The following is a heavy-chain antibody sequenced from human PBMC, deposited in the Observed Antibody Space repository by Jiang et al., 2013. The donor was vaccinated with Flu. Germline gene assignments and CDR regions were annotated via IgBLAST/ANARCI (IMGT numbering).Heavy chain of an antibody. D-gene: IGHD2-8*01. Sequence: RQMPGKGLEWMGIIYPGDSDTRYSPSFQGQVTISADKSISTAYLQWSSLKASDTAMYYCARLAREYCTNGVCYEGPLDYWGQGTLVTVSS. CDR3: ARLAREYCTNGVCYEGPLDY. J-gene: IGHJ4*02. CDR2: IYPGDSDT. V-gene: IGHV5-51*01.